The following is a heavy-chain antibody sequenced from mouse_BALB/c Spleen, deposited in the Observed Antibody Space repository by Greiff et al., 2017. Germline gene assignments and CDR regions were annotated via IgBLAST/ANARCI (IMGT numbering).Heavy chain of an antibody. V-gene: IGHV6-6*01. D-gene: IGHD1-1*01. CDR2: IGSKANNHAT. Sequence: VQLLQSGAGLVQPGASMKLSCAASGFTFSDAWMDWVRQSPEQGLEWVGEIGSKANNHATYYDESVKGRITISRDASKSSVYLQRNSLRAEDTGIYYCTRETTVGYFDYWGQGTTLTVSS. CDR1: GFTFSDAW. CDR3: TRETTVGYFDY. J-gene: IGHJ2*01.